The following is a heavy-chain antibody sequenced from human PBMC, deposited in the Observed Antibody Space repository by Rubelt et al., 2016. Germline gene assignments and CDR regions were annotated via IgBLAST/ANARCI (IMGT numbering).Heavy chain of an antibody. CDR2: INAGNGNT. J-gene: IGHJ5*02. Sequence: QVQLVQSGAEVKKPGASVKVSCKASGYTFTSYAMHWVRQAPGQRLEWMGWINAGNGNTKYSQKIQGRVTITRDTSASTAYMELSSLRSDDTAMYFCARGYCSSANCLFNWFDPWGQGTLVTVSS. CDR1: GYTFTSYA. D-gene: IGHD2-2*01. V-gene: IGHV1-3*01. CDR3: ARGYCSSANCLFNWFDP.